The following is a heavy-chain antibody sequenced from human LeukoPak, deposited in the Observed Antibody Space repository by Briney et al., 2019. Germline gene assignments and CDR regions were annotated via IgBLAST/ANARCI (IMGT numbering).Heavy chain of an antibody. V-gene: IGHV3-74*01. CDR2: INSDGSST. CDR3: AKRGMRCSGGSCYSPFDY. D-gene: IGHD2-15*01. Sequence: GGSLRLSCAASGFTFSSYWMHWVRQAPGKGLVWVSRINSDGSSTYYADSVKGRFTISRDNSKNTLYLQMNSLRAEDTAVYYCAKRGMRCSGGSCYSPFDYWGQGTLVTVSS. CDR1: GFTFSSYW. J-gene: IGHJ4*02.